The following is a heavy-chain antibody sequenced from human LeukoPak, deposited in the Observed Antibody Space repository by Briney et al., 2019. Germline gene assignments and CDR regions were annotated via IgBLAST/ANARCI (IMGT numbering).Heavy chain of an antibody. V-gene: IGHV3-30*18. CDR1: GLTFSDYG. D-gene: IGHD5-18*01. J-gene: IGHJ4*02. CDR2: ILDGGRNK. Sequence: PGGSLRLSCTASGLTFSDYGMKWVRQAPGKGVEWVALILDGGRNKFYADSVKGRFTISRDNSKNTLYLQMNSLRVEDTAVYYCAKLGYSYGDYWGQGTLVTVSS. CDR3: AKLGYSYGDY.